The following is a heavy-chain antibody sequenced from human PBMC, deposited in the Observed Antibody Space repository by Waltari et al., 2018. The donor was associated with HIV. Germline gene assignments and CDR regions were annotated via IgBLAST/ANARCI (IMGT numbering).Heavy chain of an antibody. J-gene: IGHJ4*02. D-gene: IGHD1-1*01. CDR1: GLHSRHLA. Sequence: EVLLLESGGVLVQTWGTLGDAFGGLGLHSRHLAMSWVRQAPGKGLEWVSGISGGGHAPFYADSVKGRFTISRDNSKNTLYLQMHSLRAEDTAVYYCARLDFWLKYNFDYWGQGTLVTVSS. CDR3: ARLDFWLKYNFDY. V-gene: IGHV3-23*01. CDR2: ISGGGHAP.